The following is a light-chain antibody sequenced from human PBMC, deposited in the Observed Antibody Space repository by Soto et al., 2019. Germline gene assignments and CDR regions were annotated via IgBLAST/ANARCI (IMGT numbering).Light chain of an antibody. CDR1: SSDVGGYKY. CDR2: EVS. Sequence: LTQPASVSGSPGQSITISCTGTSSDVGGYKYVSWYQQHPGKAPKLMIFEVSNRPSGVSNRFSGSKSGNTASLTISGLQAEDEGDYYCSSYTSSSTYVFGTGTKLTVL. V-gene: IGLV2-14*01. CDR3: SSYTSSSTYV. J-gene: IGLJ1*01.